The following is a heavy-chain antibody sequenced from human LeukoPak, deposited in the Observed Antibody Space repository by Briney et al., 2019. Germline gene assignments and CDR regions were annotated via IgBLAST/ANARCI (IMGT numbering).Heavy chain of an antibody. CDR3: ARGGIQLWSNNWVDP. CDR2: VYYSGTT. V-gene: IGHV4-59*01. D-gene: IGHD5-18*01. CDR1: GGSLSSYY. Sequence: PSETLSLTCTVSGGSLSSYYWSWIRQPPGKRLEWIGYVYYSGTTNYIPSLRSRVTISVDTSKNQFSLKLSSVTAADTAVYYCARGGIQLWSNNWVDPWGQGMLVTVSS. J-gene: IGHJ5*02.